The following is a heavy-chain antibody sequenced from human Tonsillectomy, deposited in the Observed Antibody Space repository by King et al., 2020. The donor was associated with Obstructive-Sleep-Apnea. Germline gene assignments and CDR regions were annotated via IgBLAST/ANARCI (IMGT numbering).Heavy chain of an antibody. D-gene: IGHD1-1*01. CDR2: IYQSGRT. CDR1: GSSISSGYY. Sequence: QLQESGPGLVKPSETLSLTCTVSGSSISSGYYWGWIRQPPGKGLEWIGSIYQSGRTYYNPSLKSRVTISVDTSKNQFSLKLSSVTAADTAVYYCARDNDYWYFDLWGRGTLVTVSS. J-gene: IGHJ2*01. CDR3: ARDNDYWYFDL. V-gene: IGHV4-38-2*02.